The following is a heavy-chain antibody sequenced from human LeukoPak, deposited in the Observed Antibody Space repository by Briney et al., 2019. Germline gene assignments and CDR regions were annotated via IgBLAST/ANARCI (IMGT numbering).Heavy chain of an antibody. CDR2: IYHSGST. CDR1: GYSISSGYY. J-gene: IGHJ4*02. Sequence: SETLSLTCTVSGYSISSGYYWGWIRQPPGKGLEWIGSIYHSGSTYYNPSLKSRVTISVDTSKNQFSLKLSSVTAADTAVYYCGRQSAAGDYWGQGTLVTVSS. V-gene: IGHV4-38-2*02. D-gene: IGHD6-13*01. CDR3: GRQSAAGDY.